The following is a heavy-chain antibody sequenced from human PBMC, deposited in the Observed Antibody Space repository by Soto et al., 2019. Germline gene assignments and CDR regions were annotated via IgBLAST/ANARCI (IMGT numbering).Heavy chain of an antibody. CDR1: GFTFDDYG. V-gene: IGHV3-20*04. J-gene: IGHJ4*02. Sequence: PGGSLRLSCAASGFTFDDYGMSWARQAPGKGLEWVSGVNWNGGSTGYADSVKGRFTISRDNAKNSLYLQMNSLRAEDTAVYYCARPQTSGHLYGFPYWGQGTLVTVSS. D-gene: IGHD3-10*01. CDR2: VNWNGGST. CDR3: ARPQTSGHLYGFPY.